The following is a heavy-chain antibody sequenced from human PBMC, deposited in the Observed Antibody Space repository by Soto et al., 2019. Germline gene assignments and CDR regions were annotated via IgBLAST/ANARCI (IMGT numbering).Heavy chain of an antibody. D-gene: IGHD2-8*02. CDR1: GFTFSTYA. CDR3: VTGYWEGDV. V-gene: IGHV3-23*01. J-gene: IGHJ6*02. Sequence: EVQLLESGGGLVQPGGSLRLSCAASGFTFSTYAMNWVRQAPGNGLEWVSAISGSGGSIHYADSVKGRFTIPRDNSKNTLYLQMNSLRDEDTAVYHCVTGYWEGDVWGQATTVTVSS. CDR2: ISGSGGSI.